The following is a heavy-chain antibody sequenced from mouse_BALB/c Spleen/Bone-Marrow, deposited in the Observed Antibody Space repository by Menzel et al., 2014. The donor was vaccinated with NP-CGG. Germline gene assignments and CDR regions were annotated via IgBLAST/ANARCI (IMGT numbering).Heavy chain of an antibody. CDR2: ISPSSGYT. J-gene: IGHJ4*01. CDR3: ARGGYYYGPYYYAMDY. V-gene: IGHV1-7*01. Sequence: VKLQESGAELAKPGASVKMSCKASGYTFTSYWMHWVKQRPGQGLEWIGYISPSSGYTDYNQKFKDKATLTADKSSSTAYMQLSSLTSEDSAVYYCARGGYYYGPYYYAMDYWGQGTSVTVSS. CDR1: GYTFTSYW. D-gene: IGHD1-1*01.